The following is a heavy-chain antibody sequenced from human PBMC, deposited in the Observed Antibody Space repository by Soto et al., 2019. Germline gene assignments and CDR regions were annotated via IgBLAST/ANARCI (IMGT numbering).Heavy chain of an antibody. CDR1: GDSISTFY. CDR2: VYYTGST. V-gene: IGHV4-59*01. Sequence: TLSLTCTFSGDSISTFYWGWMRQSPGKELEWIGYVYYTGSTNYNPSLKSRVTISVDRSKNQFSLKLTSANAADTALYYCAKDKYGANPGSPFDYWGQGTVVTVSS. D-gene: IGHD2-8*01. CDR3: AKDKYGANPGSPFDY. J-gene: IGHJ4*02.